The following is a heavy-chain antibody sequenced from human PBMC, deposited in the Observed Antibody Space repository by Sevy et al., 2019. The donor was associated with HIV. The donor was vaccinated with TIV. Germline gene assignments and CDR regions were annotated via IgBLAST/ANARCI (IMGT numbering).Heavy chain of an antibody. Sequence: GGSLRLSCTASGFVFSSYAMHWVRQAPGKGLEWVAFIAYDGSNKNYADSVKGRFTLSRDNSKNTLYLQMNSLGAEATAVYACARPRFLEWLISAAFDIWGQGTMVTVSS. CDR3: ARPRFLEWLISAAFDI. CDR1: GFVFSSYA. D-gene: IGHD3-3*01. J-gene: IGHJ3*02. V-gene: IGHV3-30*04. CDR2: IAYDGSNK.